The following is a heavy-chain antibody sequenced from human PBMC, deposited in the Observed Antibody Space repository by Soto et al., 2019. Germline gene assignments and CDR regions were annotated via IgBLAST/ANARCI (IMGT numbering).Heavy chain of an antibody. CDR2: ISAYNGNT. D-gene: IGHD2-2*01. CDR3: ARDYQLLDWFDP. V-gene: IGHV1-18*01. J-gene: IGHJ5*02. CDR1: GYTFTSYG. Sequence: ASVNVSCKASGYTFTSYGISWVRQAPGQGLEWMGWISAYNGNTNYAQKLQGRVTMTTDTSTSTAYMELRSLRSDDTAVYYCARDYQLLDWFDPWGQGTLVTVSS.